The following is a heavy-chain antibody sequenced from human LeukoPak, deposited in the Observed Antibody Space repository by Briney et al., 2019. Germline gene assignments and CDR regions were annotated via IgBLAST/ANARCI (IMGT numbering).Heavy chain of an antibody. D-gene: IGHD3-10*01. CDR1: GGSFSGYY. J-gene: IGHJ4*02. CDR3: ARVWWFGGGFDY. CDR2: INHSGST. Sequence: SETLSLTCAVYGGSFSGYYWSWIRKPPGKGLEWIGEINHSGSTKYNPPLKSRVTISVDTSKDQFALKLSSVTAAGKAVYYWARVWWFGGGFDYWGQGTLVTVSS. V-gene: IGHV4-34*01.